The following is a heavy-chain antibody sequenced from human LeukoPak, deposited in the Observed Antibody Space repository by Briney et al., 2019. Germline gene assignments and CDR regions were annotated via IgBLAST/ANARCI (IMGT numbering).Heavy chain of an antibody. V-gene: IGHV1-24*01. CDR1: GYTLTELS. Sequence: ASVKVSCKVSGYTLTELSMHWVRQAPGKGLEWMGGFDPEDGETIYAQKFQGRVTMTRDMSTSTVYMELSSLRSEDTAVYYCARDGYSYGSDYWGQGTLVTVSS. CDR2: FDPEDGET. CDR3: ARDGYSYGSDY. J-gene: IGHJ4*02. D-gene: IGHD5-18*01.